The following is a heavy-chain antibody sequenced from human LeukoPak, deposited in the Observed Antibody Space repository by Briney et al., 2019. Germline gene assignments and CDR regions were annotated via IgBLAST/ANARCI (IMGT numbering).Heavy chain of an antibody. Sequence: ASVKVSCKASGYTFTGYYMHWVRQAPGQGLEWMGRINPNSGGTNYAQKFRGRVTMTRDTSISTAYMELSRLRSDDTAVYYCARLDGGYYYDSSGYYHGLFDYWGQGTLVTVSS. D-gene: IGHD3-22*01. V-gene: IGHV1-2*06. CDR2: INPNSGGT. CDR3: ARLDGGYYYDSSGYYHGLFDY. J-gene: IGHJ4*02. CDR1: GYTFTGYY.